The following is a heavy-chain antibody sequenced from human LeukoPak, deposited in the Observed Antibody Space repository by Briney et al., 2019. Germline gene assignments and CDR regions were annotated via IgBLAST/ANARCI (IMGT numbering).Heavy chain of an antibody. D-gene: IGHD3-16*01. CDR2: ISYDGSNK. Sequence: GGSLRLSCAASGFTFSSYAMRWVRQAPGKGLEWVAVISYDGSNKYYADSVKGRFTISRDNSKNTLYPQMNSLRAEDTAVYYCARDPLGDATYYFDYWGQGTLVTVSS. CDR3: ARDPLGDATYYFDY. CDR1: GFTFSSYA. J-gene: IGHJ4*02. V-gene: IGHV3-30-3*01.